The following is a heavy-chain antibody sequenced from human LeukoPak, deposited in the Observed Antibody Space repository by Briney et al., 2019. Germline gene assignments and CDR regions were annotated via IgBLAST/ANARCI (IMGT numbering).Heavy chain of an antibody. D-gene: IGHD2-8*02. Sequence: GASVKVSCKASGGTFSSYAISWVRQAPGQGLEWMGGIIPIFGTANYAQKFQGRVTITADKSTSIAYMELSSLRSEDTAVYYCATYGPRRPSWSNWFDPWGQGTLVTVSS. CDR1: GGTFSSYA. CDR3: ATYGPRRPSWSNWFDP. J-gene: IGHJ5*02. CDR2: IIPIFGTA. V-gene: IGHV1-69*06.